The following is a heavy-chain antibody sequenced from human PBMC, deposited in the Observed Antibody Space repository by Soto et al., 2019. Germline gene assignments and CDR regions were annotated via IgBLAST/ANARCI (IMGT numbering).Heavy chain of an antibody. D-gene: IGHD6-19*01. CDR3: ARPGHSSGWSDYYYGMDV. J-gene: IGHJ6*02. Sequence: GGSLRLSCAASGFIFSSYSMNWVRQAPGKGLEWVSSISSSSSYKYYGDSVQGRFTISRDNAKNSVSLQMNSLRAEDTAVYYCARPGHSSGWSDYYYGMDVWGQGTTVTVSS. CDR2: ISSSSSYK. V-gene: IGHV3-21*06. CDR1: GFIFSSYS.